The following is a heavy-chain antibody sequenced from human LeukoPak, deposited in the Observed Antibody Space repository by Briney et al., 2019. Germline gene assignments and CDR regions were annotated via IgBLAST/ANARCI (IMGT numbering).Heavy chain of an antibody. D-gene: IGHD2-2*02. J-gene: IGHJ6*03. CDR2: IIPIFGTA. V-gene: IGHV1-69*13. CDR1: GGTFSSYA. Sequence: SVKVSCKASGGTFSSYAISWVRQAPGQGLEWMGGIIPIFGTANYAQKFQGRVTITADESTSTAYMELSSLRSEDTAVYYCAREVGGLAAIPRDYYYYYMDVWGKGTTVTVSS. CDR3: AREVGGLAAIPRDYYYYYMDV.